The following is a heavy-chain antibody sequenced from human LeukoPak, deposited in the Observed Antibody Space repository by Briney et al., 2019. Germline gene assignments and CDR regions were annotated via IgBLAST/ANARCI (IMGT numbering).Heavy chain of an antibody. CDR1: GGSISSGSYY. J-gene: IGHJ4*02. D-gene: IGHD6-13*01. CDR2: IYTSGST. Sequence: SETLSLTCTVSGGSISSGSYYWSWIRQPAGKGLEWIGRIYTSGSTNYNPSLKSRVTISVDTSKNQFSLKLSSVTAADTAVYYCARDGGYSSSWLFDYWGQGTLVTVSS. V-gene: IGHV4-61*02. CDR3: ARDGGYSSSWLFDY.